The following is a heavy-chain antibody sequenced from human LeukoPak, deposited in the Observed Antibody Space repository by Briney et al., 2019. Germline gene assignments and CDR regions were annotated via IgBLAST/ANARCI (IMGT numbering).Heavy chain of an antibody. CDR3: ARGPAAINGDWFDP. CDR1: GGTFSSYA. J-gene: IGHJ5*02. D-gene: IGHD2-2*01. V-gene: IGHV1-69*13. CDR2: IIPIFGTA. Sequence: SVKVSCKASGGTFSSYAISWVRQAPGQGLEWMGGIIPIFGTANYAQKFQGRVTITADESTSTAYMELSSLGSEDTAVYYCARGPAAINGDWFDPWGQGTLVTVSS.